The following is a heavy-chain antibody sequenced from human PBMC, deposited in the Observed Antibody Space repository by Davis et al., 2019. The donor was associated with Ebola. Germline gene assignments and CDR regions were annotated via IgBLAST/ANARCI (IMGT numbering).Heavy chain of an antibody. Sequence: GESLKISCVTSGFTFTFYSFNWIRQTPGKGLEWIAHINTRGDARVYADSVRGRFTISRDDAANSLSLQMDSLKHEDTAVYYCVRDYLFAFDSWGQGTPVTVSS. J-gene: IGHJ4*02. D-gene: IGHD3-10*02. CDR2: INTRGDAR. V-gene: IGHV3-48*02. CDR1: GFTFTFYS. CDR3: VRDYLFAFDS.